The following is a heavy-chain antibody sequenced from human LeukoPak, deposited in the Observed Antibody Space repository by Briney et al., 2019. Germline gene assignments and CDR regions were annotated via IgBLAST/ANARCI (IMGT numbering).Heavy chain of an antibody. CDR1: GFTVSSNY. J-gene: IGHJ4*02. V-gene: IGHV3-66*01. CDR2: IYSGGST. CDR3: ARGRGDGYGIDY. Sequence: GGSLRLSCAASGFTVSSNYMTWVRQAPGKGLEWVSVIYSGGSTYYADSVKGRFTISRDNSKNTLYLQMNSLRVEDTAVYYCARGRGDGYGIDYWGQGTLVTVSS. D-gene: IGHD5-24*01.